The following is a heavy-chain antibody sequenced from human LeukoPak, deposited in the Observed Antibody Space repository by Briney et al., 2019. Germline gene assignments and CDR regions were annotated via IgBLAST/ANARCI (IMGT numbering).Heavy chain of an antibody. Sequence: GRSLRLSCAASGFTFSSYAMHWVRQAPGKGLEWVAVISYDGSNKYYADSVKGRFTISRDNSKNTLYLQMNSLRAEDTAVYYCARAPGLFEQLGGWFDPWGQGTLVTVSS. CDR2: ISYDGSNK. J-gene: IGHJ5*02. V-gene: IGHV3-30-3*01. CDR3: ARAPGLFEQLGGWFDP. CDR1: GFTFSSYA. D-gene: IGHD6-6*01.